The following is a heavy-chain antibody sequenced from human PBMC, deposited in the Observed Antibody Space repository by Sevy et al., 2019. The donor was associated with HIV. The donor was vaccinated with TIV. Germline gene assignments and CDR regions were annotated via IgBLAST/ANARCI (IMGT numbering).Heavy chain of an antibody. Sequence: GGSLRLSCAASGFTFSSYWMSWVRQAPGKGLEWVANIKQDGSEKYYVDSVKGRFTISRDNAKNSLYLQMNSLRAEDTAVYYCGRGRGLEWLVDWFDPWGQGTLVTVSS. CDR3: GRGRGLEWLVDWFDP. J-gene: IGHJ5*02. V-gene: IGHV3-7*01. CDR1: GFTFSSYW. CDR2: IKQDGSEK. D-gene: IGHD6-19*01.